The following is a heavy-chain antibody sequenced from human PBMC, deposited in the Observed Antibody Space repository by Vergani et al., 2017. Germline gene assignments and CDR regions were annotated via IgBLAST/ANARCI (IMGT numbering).Heavy chain of an antibody. J-gene: IGHJ4*02. CDR1: GGSVSSGSHY. Sequence: QVQLQESGPGLVKPSETLSLTCTVSGGSVSSGSHYWSWIRQPPGKGLEWIGYIYYSGSTNYNPSLKSRVTISVDTSKNQFSLKLSSVTAADTAVYYCARGPQWLLQHFDYWGQGTLVTVSS. CDR3: ARGPQWLLQHFDY. D-gene: IGHD3-22*01. CDR2: IYYSGST. V-gene: IGHV4-61*01.